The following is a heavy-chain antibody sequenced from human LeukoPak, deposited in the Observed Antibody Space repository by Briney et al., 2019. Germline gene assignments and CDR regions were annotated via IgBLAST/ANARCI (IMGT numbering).Heavy chain of an antibody. CDR1: GGPIRTYQ. Sequence: PSETLSLTCTVSGGPIRTYQWSWIRQPPGKGLEWIGRIYTSGSTNYNPSLKSRITISVDTSKNQFSLKLSSVTAADTAVYYCARNSCPSGSCYDNRGYFDYWGQGTLVTVSS. CDR2: IYTSGST. V-gene: IGHV4-4*08. CDR3: ARNSCPSGSCYDNRGYFDY. J-gene: IGHJ4*02. D-gene: IGHD2-15*01.